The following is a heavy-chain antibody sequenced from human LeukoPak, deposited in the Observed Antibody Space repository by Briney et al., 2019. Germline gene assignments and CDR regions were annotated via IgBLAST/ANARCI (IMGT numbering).Heavy chain of an antibody. CDR1: GGSFSGYY. CDR3: ARVTSRLGVCDY. Sequence: PSETLSLTCAVYGGSFSGYYWSWIRQPPGKGLEWIGEVNQSGSINSNPSLKSRVTISEDTSKNQFSLKLRSVIAADTAVYYCARVTSRLGVCDYWGQGTLVSVSS. J-gene: IGHJ4*02. D-gene: IGHD2-8*01. CDR2: VNQSGSI. V-gene: IGHV4-34*01.